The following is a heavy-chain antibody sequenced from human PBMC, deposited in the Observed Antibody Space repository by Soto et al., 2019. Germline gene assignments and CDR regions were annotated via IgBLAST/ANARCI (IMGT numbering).Heavy chain of an antibody. V-gene: IGHV4-34*01. J-gene: IGHJ3*02. D-gene: IGHD6-13*01. CDR2: INYSRST. Sequence: SETLSLTCAVYGGSFRGYYWSWFRQPPGKGKELSGEINYSRSTNYNPSLKSRVTISVDTSKNQFTLKLSSVTAADTAVYYCARVRTAAGPWDDAFDIWGQGTMVTVS. CDR1: GGSFRGYY. CDR3: ARVRTAAGPWDDAFDI.